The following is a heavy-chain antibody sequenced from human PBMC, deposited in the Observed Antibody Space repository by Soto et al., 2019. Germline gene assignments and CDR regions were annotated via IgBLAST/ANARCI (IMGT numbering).Heavy chain of an antibody. CDR2: IYYSGTT. Sequence: SETLSLTCSVSGGSISSSSYYWSWIRQHPRKGLEWIAYIYYSGTTYYNPSLKSRISISADTSKNQFSLKLSSVTAADTAVYYCATHFQKYSGYDPNYLIKQEFYFDYWGQGTLVTVSS. D-gene: IGHD5-12*01. J-gene: IGHJ4*02. CDR1: GGSISSSSYY. V-gene: IGHV4-31*03. CDR3: ATHFQKYSGYDPNYLIKQEFYFDY.